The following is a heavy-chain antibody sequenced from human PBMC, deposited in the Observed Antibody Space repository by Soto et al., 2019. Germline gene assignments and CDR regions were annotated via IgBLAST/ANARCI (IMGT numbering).Heavy chain of an antibody. D-gene: IGHD3-16*01. V-gene: IGHV1-18*01. CDR3: ARGGYYDKVWGKMNYYGLDV. CDR2: ISAYNDYT. Sequence: QVRLVQSAAEVKKPGASVKVSCKASGYTFIRYGITWVRQAPRQGLEWMGWISAYNDYTNYAQKLQGRVTMTTDTSTSTVYMELRSLRSNDTAVYYCARGGYYDKVWGKMNYYGLDVWRQGTTVTVSS. CDR1: GYTFIRYG. J-gene: IGHJ6*02.